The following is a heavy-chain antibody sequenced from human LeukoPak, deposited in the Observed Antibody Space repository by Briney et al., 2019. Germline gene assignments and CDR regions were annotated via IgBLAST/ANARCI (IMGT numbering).Heavy chain of an antibody. CDR1: GYTFTGYY. V-gene: IGHV1-2*02. CDR3: ARSTIVVVVAATYSY. J-gene: IGHJ4*02. D-gene: IGHD2-15*01. CDR2: INPNSGGT. Sequence: GASVKVSCKASGYTFTGYYIHWVRQAPGQGLEWMGWINPNSGGTNYAQKFQGRVTMPRDTSISTAYMELSRLRSDDTAVYYRARSTIVVVVAATYSYWGQGTLVTVSS.